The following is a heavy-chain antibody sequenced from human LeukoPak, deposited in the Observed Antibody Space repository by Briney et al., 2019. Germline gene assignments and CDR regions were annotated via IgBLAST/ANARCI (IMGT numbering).Heavy chain of an antibody. CDR3: ARGRGLMFAFDI. J-gene: IGHJ3*02. CDR2: INSDGSST. CDR1: GFTFSSYW. D-gene: IGHD3-10*01. V-gene: IGHV3-74*01. Sequence: GGSLRLSCAASGFTFSSYWMSWVRQAPGKGLVWVSRINSDGSSTSYADSVKGRFTISRDNAKNTLYLQMNSLRAEDTAVYYCARGRGLMFAFDIWGQGTMVTVSS.